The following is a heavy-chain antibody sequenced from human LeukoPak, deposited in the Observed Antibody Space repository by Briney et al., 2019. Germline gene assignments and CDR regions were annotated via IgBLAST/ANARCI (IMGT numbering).Heavy chain of an antibody. CDR3: ARGGEGYSYGVYYFDY. D-gene: IGHD5-18*01. CDR2: INPSGGST. J-gene: IGHJ4*02. CDR1: GYTFTSYY. V-gene: IGHV1-46*01. Sequence: ASVKVSCKASGYTFTSYYMRWVRQAPGQGLEWMGIINPSGGSTSYAQKFQGRVTMTRDTSTSTVYMELSSLRSEDTAVYYCARGGEGYSYGVYYFDYWGQGTLVTVSS.